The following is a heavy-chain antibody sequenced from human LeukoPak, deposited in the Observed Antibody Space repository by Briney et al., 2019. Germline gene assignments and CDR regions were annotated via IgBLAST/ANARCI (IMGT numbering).Heavy chain of an antibody. CDR2: IYYDGSEQ. CDR3: AREGDSRWGELSP. V-gene: IGHV3-33*01. CDR1: GFTFSTYA. J-gene: IGHJ1*01. Sequence: GRSLTLSCAASGFTFSTYAIHWVRQAPGKGLEWVAFIYYDGSEQYYPDSVKRRFIISKDNSKSTSHLQITSLRAEDTAVYHCAREGDSRWGELSPWGQGTLVTVSA. D-gene: IGHD3-16*02.